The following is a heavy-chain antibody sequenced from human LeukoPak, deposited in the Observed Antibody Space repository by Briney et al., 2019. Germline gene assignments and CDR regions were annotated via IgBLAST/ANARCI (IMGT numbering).Heavy chain of an antibody. CDR1: GGSISSYY. Sequence: PSETLSLTCSGSGGSISSYYWSWIRQPPGKGLEWIGYIYYSGSTNYSPSLKSLVTISVDTTKNQFSLKLSSVTAADTAVYYCARDGLSLPPRRFGMDVWGQGTTVIVSS. CDR2: IYYSGST. V-gene: IGHV4-59*01. D-gene: IGHD3-22*01. J-gene: IGHJ6*02. CDR3: ARDGLSLPPRRFGMDV.